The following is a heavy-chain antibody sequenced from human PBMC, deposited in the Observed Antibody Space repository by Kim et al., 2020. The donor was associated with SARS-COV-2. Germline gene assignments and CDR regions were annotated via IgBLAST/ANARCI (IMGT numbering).Heavy chain of an antibody. CDR3: AKDRSSTWTFDY. CDR2: ISSDGSDK. Sequence: GGSLRLSCAASGFTFSSSSMHWVRQTPGKGLEWVAVISSDGSDKHYADSVKGRFTISRDNSKNTLYLQMNSLRTEDTAAYYCAKDRSSTWTFDYWGQGTLVTVSS. V-gene: IGHV3-30*18. CDR1: GFTFSSSS. J-gene: IGHJ4*02. D-gene: IGHD6-13*01.